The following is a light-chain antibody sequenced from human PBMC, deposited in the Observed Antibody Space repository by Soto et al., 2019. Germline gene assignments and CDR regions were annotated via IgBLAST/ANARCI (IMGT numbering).Light chain of an antibody. CDR1: SSDVGGYNY. Sequence: QSVLTQPASVSGSPGQSITISCTGTSSDVGGYNYVSWYQQHPGKAPKLMIYEVSNRPSGVSNRFSGSKSGNTASLTISGLHAEDEADYYRSSYTSSSTQVFGTGTKLTVL. J-gene: IGLJ1*01. CDR3: SSYTSSSTQV. V-gene: IGLV2-14*01. CDR2: EVS.